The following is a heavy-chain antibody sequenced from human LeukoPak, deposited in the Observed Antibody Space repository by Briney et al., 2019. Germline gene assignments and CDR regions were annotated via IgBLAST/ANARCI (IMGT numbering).Heavy chain of an antibody. CDR3: VRWQYCGGNCFFSAFDI. Sequence: SETLSLTCVVSGYSISSGYYWGWVRQPPGKGLEWIGSIFHTGNTYYNPSLKSRVTISIDTPKNQFSLKLSSVTAADTAVYYCVRWQYCGGNCFFSAFDIWGQGTTVTVSS. V-gene: IGHV4-38-2*01. J-gene: IGHJ3*02. CDR1: GYSISSGYY. CDR2: IFHTGNT. D-gene: IGHD2-21*01.